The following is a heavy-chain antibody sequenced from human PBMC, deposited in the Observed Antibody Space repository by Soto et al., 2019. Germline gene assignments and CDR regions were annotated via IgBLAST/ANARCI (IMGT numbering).Heavy chain of an antibody. J-gene: IGHJ4*02. CDR2: IWYDGSNK. CDR1: GFTFSSLG. D-gene: IGHD3-10*01. Sequence: PGGSLRLSCAASGFTFSSLGMHWVRQAPGKGLEWVAVIWYDGSNKYYADSVKGRFTISRDNSKNTLYLQMNSLRAEDTAVYYCARGGSGSYLDYWGQGTLVTVSS. CDR3: ARGGSGSYLDY. V-gene: IGHV3-33*01.